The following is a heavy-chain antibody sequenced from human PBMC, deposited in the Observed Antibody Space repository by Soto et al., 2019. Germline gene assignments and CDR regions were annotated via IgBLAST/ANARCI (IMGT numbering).Heavy chain of an antibody. J-gene: IGHJ4*02. CDR1: GFTFSSYS. CDR3: ARDRGPLRYHSLADFDY. D-gene: IGHD3-9*01. V-gene: IGHV3-21*01. CDR2: ISSSSSYI. Sequence: PGGSLRLSCAASGFTFSSYSINWVRQAPGKGLEWVSFISSSSSYIYYADSVKGRFTISRDNAKNSLYLQMNSLRAEDTALYYCARDRGPLRYHSLADFDYWGQGTLVTVSS.